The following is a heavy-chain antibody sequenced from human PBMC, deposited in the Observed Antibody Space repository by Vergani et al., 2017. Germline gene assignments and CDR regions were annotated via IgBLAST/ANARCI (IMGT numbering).Heavy chain of an antibody. CDR1: GDSMSSVGYY. Sequence: QVQLQESGPGLVKPSQTLSLTCTVSGDSMSSVGYYWTWIRQSAGKRLEWIGYIYDSGDTKYNPSLKSRVTMSLDTSKNQFSLNLYSVTAADTAVYYCARGALWWLRQIDSWGQGTLVTVSS. J-gene: IGHJ4*02. D-gene: IGHD2-21*01. V-gene: IGHV4-61*10. CDR2: IYDSGDT. CDR3: ARGALWWLRQIDS.